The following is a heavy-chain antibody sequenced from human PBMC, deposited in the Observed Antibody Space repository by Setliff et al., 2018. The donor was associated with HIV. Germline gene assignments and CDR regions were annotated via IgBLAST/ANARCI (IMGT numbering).Heavy chain of an antibody. CDR3: AREGVPAAVMWFDP. D-gene: IGHD2-2*01. CDR1: GDSITSGCYF. Sequence: LSLTCTVSGDSITSGCYFWSWIRQHPGKGLEWIGHIYTSGSTNYNPSLKSRVTISVDTSKTQFSLKLSSVTASDTAVYYCAREGVPAAVMWFDPWGQGTLVTVSS. J-gene: IGHJ5*02. V-gene: IGHV4-61*09. CDR2: IYTSGST.